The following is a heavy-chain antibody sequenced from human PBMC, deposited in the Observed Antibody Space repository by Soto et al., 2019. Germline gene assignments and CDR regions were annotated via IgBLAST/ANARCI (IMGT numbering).Heavy chain of an antibody. Sequence: QVQLVQSGAEVKEPGASVKVSCMASGYSFTSYGLIWLRQAPGQRLEWMGWISPYNGNTNYAQKLQGRVTMTTDTSTNTAYMELRSLRSDDTAVYYCARQFGVNPHFDSWGQGTLVAVSS. J-gene: IGHJ4*02. CDR3: ARQFGVNPHFDS. CDR2: ISPYNGNT. V-gene: IGHV1-18*01. CDR1: GYSFTSYG. D-gene: IGHD2-8*01.